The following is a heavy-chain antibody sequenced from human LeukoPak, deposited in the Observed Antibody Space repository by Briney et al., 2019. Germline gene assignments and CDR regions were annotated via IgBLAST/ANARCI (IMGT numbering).Heavy chain of an antibody. V-gene: IGHV3-53*05. CDR3: AKDKGRGSGSYSYMDV. CDR1: GFTVSSNY. D-gene: IGHD3-10*01. J-gene: IGHJ6*03. Sequence: GGSLRLSCAASGFTVSSNYMSWVRQAPGKGLEWVSVIYSGGSTYYADSVKGRFTISRDNAKNSLYLQMNSLRAEDTALYYCAKDKGRGSGSYSYMDVWGKGTTVTISS. CDR2: IYSGGST.